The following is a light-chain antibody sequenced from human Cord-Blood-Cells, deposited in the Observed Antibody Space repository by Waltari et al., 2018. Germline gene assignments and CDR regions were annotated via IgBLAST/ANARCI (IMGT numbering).Light chain of an antibody. CDR1: SSNIGAGYD. J-gene: IGLJ2*01. Sequence: QSVLTHPPSVSVAPGQRVTISCTGTSSNIGAGYDFHWYQQLPATAPKLHIYGNSNRASGVPDRFSGSKSGTSASLAITGLQAEDEADYYCQSYDSSLSGSVVFGGGTKLTVL. V-gene: IGLV1-40*01. CDR2: GNS. CDR3: QSYDSSLSGSVV.